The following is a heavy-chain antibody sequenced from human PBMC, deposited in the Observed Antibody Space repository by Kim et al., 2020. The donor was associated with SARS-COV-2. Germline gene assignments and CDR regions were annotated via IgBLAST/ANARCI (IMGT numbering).Heavy chain of an antibody. CDR3: AKSMVTTQRGYFDY. D-gene: IGHD4-17*01. J-gene: IGHJ4*02. Sequence: ADSVKGLFTISRDNSKNTLYLQMNSLGAEDTAVYYCAKSMVTTQRGYFDYWGQGTLVTVSS. V-gene: IGHV3-30*02.